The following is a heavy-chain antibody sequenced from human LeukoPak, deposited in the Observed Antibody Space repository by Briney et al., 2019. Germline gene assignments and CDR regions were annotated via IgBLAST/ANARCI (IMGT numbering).Heavy chain of an antibody. D-gene: IGHD5-12*01. CDR2: ISYDGSNK. CDR3: AKDRGWLPRTIGMDV. Sequence: GGSLRLSCAASGFTFSSYGMHWVSQAPGKWLEWVAVISYDGSNKYYADSVNGRFTISRDNSKNTLYLQMNSLRDEDTAVYYCAKDRGWLPRTIGMDVWGQGTTVTVSS. CDR1: GFTFSSYG. J-gene: IGHJ6*02. V-gene: IGHV3-30*18.